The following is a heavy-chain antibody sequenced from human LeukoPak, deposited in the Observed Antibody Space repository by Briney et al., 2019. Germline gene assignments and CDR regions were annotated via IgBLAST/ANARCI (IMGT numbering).Heavy chain of an antibody. CDR2: IYHSGST. CDR1: GYSISSGYY. D-gene: IGHD2-15*01. J-gene: IGHJ4*02. V-gene: IGHV4-38-2*02. Sequence: PSETLSLTCTVSGYSISSGYYWGWIRQPPGKGLEWIGSIYHSGSTYYNPSLKSRVTISVDTSKNQFSLKLSSVTAADTAVYYCARESVRGGPAVVVVFDYWDQGTLVTVSS. CDR3: ARESVRGGPAVVVVFDY.